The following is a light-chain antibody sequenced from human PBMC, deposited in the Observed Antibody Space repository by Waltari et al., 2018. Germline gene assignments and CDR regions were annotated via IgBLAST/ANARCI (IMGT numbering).Light chain of an antibody. CDR2: DSY. V-gene: IGLV7-46*01. CDR3: WLAYTGGIVV. CDR1: TGAVTSGHY. J-gene: IGLJ2*01. Sequence: QAVVTQEPSLTVYPGGTVTITCGPSTGAVTSGHYPYWLHKKPAQAPRTLIYDSYIKQSWTPARFSASLVGGKAVLTLSGAQAEDEAKYYCWLAYTGGIVVFGGGTELAVL.